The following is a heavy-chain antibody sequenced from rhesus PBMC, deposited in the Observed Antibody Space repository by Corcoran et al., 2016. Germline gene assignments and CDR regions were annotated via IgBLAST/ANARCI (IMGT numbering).Heavy chain of an antibody. CDR3: ARHLGSSYGWRFDV. CDR1: GGTTTSSNW. Sequence: QVQLQESGPAVVKPSEPPSLTSALPGGTTTSSNWWDCIRQSPGKGLEWVGGIHDSTVNTVYSPSLKGRVTLSIDTSKNQFSLKLSSVTAADTAVYFCARHLGSSYGWRFDVWGAGVLVTVSS. D-gene: IGHD6-43*01. V-gene: IGHV4-93*02. CDR2: IHDSTVNT. J-gene: IGHJ5-1*01.